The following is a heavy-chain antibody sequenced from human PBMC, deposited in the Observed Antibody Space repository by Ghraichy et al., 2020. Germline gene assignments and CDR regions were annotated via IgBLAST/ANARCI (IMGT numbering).Heavy chain of an antibody. V-gene: IGHV3-48*02. CDR1: ELSLSSYS. Sequence: GESLNISCVGSELSLSSYSMNWVRQSPGKGLEWVSYITGSGKTKSYADSVKGRFTISRDNAQNSLYLQMNNLRDEDTAVYYCARGSRVVRFFYYDGMDVWGQGTTVTVSS. CDR3: ARGSRVVRFFYYDGMDV. CDR2: ITGSGKTK. D-gene: IGHD4-23*01. J-gene: IGHJ6*02.